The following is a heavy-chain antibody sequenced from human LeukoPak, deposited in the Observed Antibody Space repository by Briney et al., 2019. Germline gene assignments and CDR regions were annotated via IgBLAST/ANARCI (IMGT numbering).Heavy chain of an antibody. D-gene: IGHD3-10*01. Sequence: GGSLRLSCAVSGITLSNYGMSWVRQAPGKGLEWVAGLSGSGGGTNYADSVKGRFTISRDNAKNTLYLQMNSLRAEDTAVYVCAKRGVVIRVILVGFHKEAYYFDSWGQGALVTVSS. CDR1: GITLSNYG. J-gene: IGHJ4*02. CDR3: AKRGVVIRVILVGFHKEAYYFDS. V-gene: IGHV3-23*01. CDR2: LSGSGGGT.